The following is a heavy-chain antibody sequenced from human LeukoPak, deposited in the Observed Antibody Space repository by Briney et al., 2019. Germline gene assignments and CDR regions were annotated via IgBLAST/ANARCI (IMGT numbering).Heavy chain of an antibody. CDR3: ARGYPLSTTAAGTYFQH. CDR1: GYTFSGYY. J-gene: IGHJ1*01. D-gene: IGHD6-13*01. Sequence: ASVKVSCKASGYTFSGYYMHWVRQAPGQGLEWMGWIKPNSGCTKYAQKFQGRVTMSRDTSIRTAYMELSRLRSDDTAVYYCARGYPLSTTAAGTYFQHWGQGTLVTVSS. CDR2: IKPNSGCT. V-gene: IGHV1-2*02.